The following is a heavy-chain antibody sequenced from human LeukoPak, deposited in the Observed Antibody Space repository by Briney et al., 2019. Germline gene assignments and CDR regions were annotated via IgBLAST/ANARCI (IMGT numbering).Heavy chain of an antibody. CDR1: GFTFSSYG. J-gene: IGHJ4*02. D-gene: IGHD3-22*01. CDR2: IRYDGSNK. V-gene: IGHV3-30*02. Sequence: PGGSRRLSCAASGFTFSSYGMHWVRQAPGKGQEWVAFIRYDGSNKYYADSVKGRFTISRDNSKNTLYLQMNSLRAEDTAVYYCAKDGTAYFTMIVVVYFDYWGQGTLVTVSS. CDR3: AKDGTAYFTMIVVVYFDY.